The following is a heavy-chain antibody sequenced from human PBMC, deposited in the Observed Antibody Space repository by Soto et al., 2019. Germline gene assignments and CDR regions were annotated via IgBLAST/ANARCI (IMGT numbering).Heavy chain of an antibody. J-gene: IGHJ3*02. Sequence: PGESLKISCKGSGYSFTSYWIGWVRQMPGKGLEWMGIIYPGDSDTRYSPSFQGQVTISADKSISTAYLQWSSLKASDTAMYYCARPTDSSGYYTRVHAFDIWGQGTMVTVS. V-gene: IGHV5-51*01. CDR3: ARPTDSSGYYTRVHAFDI. CDR2: IYPGDSDT. D-gene: IGHD3-22*01. CDR1: GYSFTSYW.